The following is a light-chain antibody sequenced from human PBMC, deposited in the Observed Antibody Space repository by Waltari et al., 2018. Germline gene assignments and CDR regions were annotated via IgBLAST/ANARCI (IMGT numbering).Light chain of an antibody. CDR1: QSVLYNSNNKDY. J-gene: IGKJ5*01. V-gene: IGKV4-1*01. CDR3: QQYHSAPT. CDR2: WAS. Sequence: DIVMTQSPYSLAVSLGDRATINCKSSQSVLYNSNNKDYLAWYQHKVRQPTKLLIYWASTRGAGVSDRCSSSGAGTDFTITISTLQAEDVAVYYCQQYHSAPTFGQGTRLEIK.